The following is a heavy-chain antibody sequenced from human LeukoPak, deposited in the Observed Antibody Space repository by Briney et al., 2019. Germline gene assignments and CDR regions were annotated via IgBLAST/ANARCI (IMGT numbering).Heavy chain of an antibody. CDR1: GFTFSSYG. Sequence: PGGSLRLSCAASGFTFSSYGMHWVRQAPGKGLEWVAVISYDGSNKYYADSVKGRFTISRDNSKNTLYLQMNSLRAEDTAVYYCAKDFAWHWGQGTLLTVSS. D-gene: IGHD3-3*01. CDR2: ISYDGSNK. J-gene: IGHJ4*02. CDR3: AKDFAWH. V-gene: IGHV3-30*18.